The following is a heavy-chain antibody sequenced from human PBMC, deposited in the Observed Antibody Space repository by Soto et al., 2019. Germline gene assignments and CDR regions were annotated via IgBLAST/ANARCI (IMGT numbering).Heavy chain of an antibody. V-gene: IGHV1-69*01. CDR2: LIPILTTP. D-gene: IGHD2-8*02. J-gene: IGHJ6*02. CDR1: GGTFSIYG. Sequence: QVQLVQSGAEVKKTGSSVKVSCKASGGTFSIYGFSWVRQAPGQGPEWIGGLIPILTTPNYAQKFQSRVTFVADESTSTVYMELSSLKFEDTAVYYCATSVGIAPTGEDGMDVWGQGTSVTVSS. CDR3: ATSVGIAPTGEDGMDV.